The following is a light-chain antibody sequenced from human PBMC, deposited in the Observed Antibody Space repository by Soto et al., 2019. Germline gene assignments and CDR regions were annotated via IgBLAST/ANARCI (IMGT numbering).Light chain of an antibody. J-gene: IGKJ5*01. Sequence: EIVLTHSPGTLSLSPGESATLSCRTIQTTSGKYLAWYQQRPGLAPRLLVYGASRRATGIPDRFRGSGSGTEFTLTISGLEPEDFAVYFCQHYGSSPPVTFGQGTRLEIK. CDR2: GAS. CDR1: QTTSGKY. CDR3: QHYGSSPPVT. V-gene: IGKV3-20*01.